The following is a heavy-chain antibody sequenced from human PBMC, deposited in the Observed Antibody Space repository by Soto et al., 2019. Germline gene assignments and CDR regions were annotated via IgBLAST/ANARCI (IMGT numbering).Heavy chain of an antibody. V-gene: IGHV4-34*01. CDR3: ARSGLDYYDSSGYPSLDY. Sequence: PSETLSLTCAVYGGSFSGYYWSWIRQPPGKGLEWIGEINHSGSTNYNPSLKSRVTISVDTSKNQFSLKLSSVTAADTAVYYCARSGLDYYDSSGYPSLDYWGQGTLVTVSS. J-gene: IGHJ4*02. D-gene: IGHD3-22*01. CDR2: INHSGST. CDR1: GGSFSGYY.